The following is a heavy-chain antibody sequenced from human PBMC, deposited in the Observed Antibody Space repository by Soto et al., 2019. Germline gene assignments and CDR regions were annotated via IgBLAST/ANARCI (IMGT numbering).Heavy chain of an antibody. Sequence: PSETLSLTCTVSGGSISSSSYYWGWIRQPPGKGLEWIGSIYYSGSTYYNPSLKSRVTISVDTSKNQFSLKLSSVTAADTAVYYCARHVVRGGFDYWGQGTLVTVSS. V-gene: IGHV4-39*01. D-gene: IGHD3-10*01. CDR3: ARHVVRGGFDY. CDR1: GGSISSSSYY. CDR2: IYYSGST. J-gene: IGHJ4*02.